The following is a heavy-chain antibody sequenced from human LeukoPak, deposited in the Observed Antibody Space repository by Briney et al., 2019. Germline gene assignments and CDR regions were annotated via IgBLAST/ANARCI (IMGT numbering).Heavy chain of an antibody. D-gene: IGHD3-22*01. CDR2: IIPIFGTA. CDR3: ARDRYYDSSPHFDY. J-gene: IGHJ4*02. V-gene: IGHV1-69*05. Sequence: SVEVSCKASGGTFSSYAISWVRQAPGQGLEWMGGIIPIFGTANYAQKFQGRVTITTDESTSTAYMELSSLRSEDTAVYYCARDRYYDSSPHFDYWGQGTLVTVSS. CDR1: GGTFSSYA.